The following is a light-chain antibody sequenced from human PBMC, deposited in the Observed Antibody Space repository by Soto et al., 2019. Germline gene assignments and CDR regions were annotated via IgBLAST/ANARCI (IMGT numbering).Light chain of an antibody. J-gene: IGKJ4*01. CDR1: QSIGRW. V-gene: IGKV1-5*01. CDR3: QEYTSYSPLT. Sequence: DIQMTQSPSTLSASVGDRVTITCRASQSIGRWLAWYQQKPGKAPKLLIYDASSLESGVPSRFSGSGSGTEFTLAISSLQPDDFATYYCQEYTSYSPLTFGGGTKVDIK. CDR2: DAS.